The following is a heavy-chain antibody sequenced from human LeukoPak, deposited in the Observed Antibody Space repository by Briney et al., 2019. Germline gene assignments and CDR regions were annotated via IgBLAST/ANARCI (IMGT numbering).Heavy chain of an antibody. CDR2: IKEDGSER. V-gene: IGHV3-7*03. CDR1: AFIFSGHW. D-gene: IGHD6-6*01. Sequence: GGSLRLSCEGSAFIFSGHWMNWVRQTPGKGLEWVASIKEDGSERQYVDSVKGRFTISRDNAKNSLYLQMNSLRAEDTAVYYWARDMKSLERTGGTWQLVHSLLGMDVWGQGTTVTVSS. J-gene: IGHJ6*02. CDR3: ARDMKSLERTGGTWQLVHSLLGMDV.